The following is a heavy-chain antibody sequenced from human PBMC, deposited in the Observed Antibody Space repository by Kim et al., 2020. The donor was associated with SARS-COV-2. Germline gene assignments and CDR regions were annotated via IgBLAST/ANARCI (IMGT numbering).Heavy chain of an antibody. CDR3: ARAYTAPDY. V-gene: IGHV3-74*01. CDR1: GFTFRNYF. J-gene: IGHJ4*02. D-gene: IGHD5-18*01. CDR2: VNSDGSNT. Sequence: GGSLRLSCVASGFTFRNYFMHWVRQAPGKGLVWVSRVNSDGSNTVYADSVKGRFTISRDNAKNTLYLQMNSLRAEDTAIYYCARAYTAPDYWGQGTQVTV.